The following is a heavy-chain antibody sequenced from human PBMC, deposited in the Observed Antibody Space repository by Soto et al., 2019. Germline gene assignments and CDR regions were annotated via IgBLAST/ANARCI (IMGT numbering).Heavy chain of an antibody. D-gene: IGHD2-21*02. V-gene: IGHV3-30*18. Sequence: SGGSLRLSCAASGFTFSSYGMHWVRQAPGKGLEWVAVISFDGSNKYYADSVKGRFTISRDNSKNTLYLQMNSLRAEDTAVYYCAKAALAYCGGDCPYYFDYWGQGTLVTVSS. CDR2: ISFDGSNK. J-gene: IGHJ4*02. CDR1: GFTFSSYG. CDR3: AKAALAYCGGDCPYYFDY.